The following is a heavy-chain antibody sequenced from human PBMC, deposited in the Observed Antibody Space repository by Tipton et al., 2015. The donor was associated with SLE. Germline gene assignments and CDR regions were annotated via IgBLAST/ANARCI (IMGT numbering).Heavy chain of an antibody. D-gene: IGHD3/OR15-3a*01. CDR3: AGVPASVGDWARGYNYGMDV. J-gene: IGHJ6*02. CDR1: GYSISNTNW. CDR2: LYYTGNT. V-gene: IGHV4-28*03. Sequence: GLVKPSDTLSLTCAVSGYSISNTNWWGWIRQPPGKGLEWIGYLYYTGNTNYNPSLESRVTMSVDTSKNQFSLKLSSVTAADTAVYYCAGVPASVGDWARGYNYGMDVWGQGTTVTVSS.